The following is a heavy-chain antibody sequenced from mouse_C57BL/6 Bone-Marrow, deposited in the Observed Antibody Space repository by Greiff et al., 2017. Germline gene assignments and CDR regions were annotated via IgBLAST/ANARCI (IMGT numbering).Heavy chain of an antibody. CDR2: INYDGSST. J-gene: IGHJ3*01. CDR1: GFTFSDYY. V-gene: IGHV5-16*01. Sequence: VQLKESEGGLVQPGSSMKLSCTASGFTFSDYYMARVRQVPEKGLEWVANINYDGSSTYYLDSLKSRFIISRDNAKNILYLQMSSLKSEDTATYYCAREGDDCDEGFAYWGQGTLVTVSA. CDR3: AREGDDCDEGFAY. D-gene: IGHD2-4*01.